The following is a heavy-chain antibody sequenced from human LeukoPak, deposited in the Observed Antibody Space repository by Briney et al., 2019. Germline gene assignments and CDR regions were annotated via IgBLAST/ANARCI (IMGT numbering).Heavy chain of an antibody. CDR2: ISSTGGTI. D-gene: IGHD6-13*01. J-gene: IGHJ4*02. CDR3: TTIRSIAAAGS. Sequence: GGSLRLSCVGSGFTFSNYLMNWVRQAPGKGLEWVSFISSTGGTIYYADAVKGRFTVSRDNAKNSLLPQMNSLRAEDTAVYHCTTIRSIAAAGSWGQGTLVTVSS. V-gene: IGHV3-48*01. CDR1: GFTFSNYL.